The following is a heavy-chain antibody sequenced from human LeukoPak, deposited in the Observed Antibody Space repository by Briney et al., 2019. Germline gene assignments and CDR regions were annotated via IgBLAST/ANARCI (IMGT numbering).Heavy chain of an antibody. V-gene: IGHV4-39*01. CDR2: IYYSGST. D-gene: IGHD6-13*01. J-gene: IGHJ4*02. CDR3: ARRFWTAAATDY. Sequence: PSETLSLTCTVSGGSISSSSYYWGWIRQPPGKGLEWIGSIYYSGSTYYNPSLKSRVTISVDTSKNQFSLKLSSVTAADTAVYYCARRFWTAAATDYWGQGTLVTVSS. CDR1: GGSISSSSYY.